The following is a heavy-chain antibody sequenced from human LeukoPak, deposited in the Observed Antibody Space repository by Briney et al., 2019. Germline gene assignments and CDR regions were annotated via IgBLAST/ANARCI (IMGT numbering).Heavy chain of an antibody. D-gene: IGHD2-2*01. CDR3: ARDPSDCSSTSCYDNWFDP. J-gene: IGHJ5*02. CDR2: IIPILGIA. Sequence: SVKVSCKASGGTFSSYAISWVRQAPGQGLEWMGRIIPILGIANYAQKFQGRVTITADKSTSTAYMELSSLRSEDTAVYYCARDPSDCSSTSCYDNWFDPCGQGTLVTVSS. CDR1: GGTFSSYA. V-gene: IGHV1-69*04.